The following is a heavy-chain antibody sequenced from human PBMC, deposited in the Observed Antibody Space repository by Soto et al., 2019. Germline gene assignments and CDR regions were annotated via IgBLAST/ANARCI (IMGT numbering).Heavy chain of an antibody. Sequence: GGSLRLSCAASGFIFSSYWMHWDRQAPGKGPVWVSRINHDGRSTTYADSVKGRFTISRDNAKNTLYLQMNSLRGEHTPVYYCVREYMLRGRDSKWCDPWGQGT. D-gene: IGHD3-10*01. J-gene: IGHJ5*02. V-gene: IGHV3-74*01. CDR2: INHDGRST. CDR1: GFIFSSYW. CDR3: VREYMLRGRDSKWCDP.